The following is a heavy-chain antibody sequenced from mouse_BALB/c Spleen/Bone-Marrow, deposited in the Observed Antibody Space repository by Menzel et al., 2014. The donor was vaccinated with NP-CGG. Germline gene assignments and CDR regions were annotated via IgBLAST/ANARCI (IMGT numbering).Heavy chain of an antibody. Sequence: QVPLPQSGAKLVRPGVSVEISCKGSGYTFTDHAMHWVKRSHAKSLEWIGLISGYYGDAIYNQKFKGKATMTVDKSSSTAYMELARLTSEDSAIYYCARSGKVRNSMDYWGQGTSVTVSS. D-gene: IGHD2-14*01. CDR3: ARSGKVRNSMDY. CDR1: GYTFTDHA. J-gene: IGHJ4*01. V-gene: IGHV1S137*01. CDR2: ISGYYGDA.